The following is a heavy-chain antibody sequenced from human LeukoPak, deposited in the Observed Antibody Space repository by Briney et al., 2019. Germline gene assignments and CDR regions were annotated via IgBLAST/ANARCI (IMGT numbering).Heavy chain of an antibody. CDR3: ASISSSSGDYYYYMDV. D-gene: IGHD6-6*01. CDR1: GGTFSSYA. J-gene: IGHJ6*03. CDR2: IIPIFGTA. V-gene: IGHV1-69*01. Sequence: SVKVSCKGSGGTFSSYAISWVRQAPGQGLGWMGGIIPIFGTANYAQKFQGRVTITADESTSTAYMELSSLRSEDTAVYYCASISSSSGDYYYYMDVWGKGTTVTVSS.